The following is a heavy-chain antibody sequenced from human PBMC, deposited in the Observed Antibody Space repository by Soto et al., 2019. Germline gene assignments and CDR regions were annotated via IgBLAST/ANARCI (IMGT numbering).Heavy chain of an antibody. CDR3: AKDVIVVVPAAMRYYYYGMDV. D-gene: IGHD2-2*01. CDR2: ISGSGGST. V-gene: IGHV3-23*01. J-gene: IGHJ6*02. CDR1: GFIFSSYA. Sequence: GSLRLSCAASGFIFSSYAMSWVRQAPGKGLEWVSAISGSGGSTYYADSVKGRFTISRDNSKNTLYLQMNSRRAEDTAVYYCAKDVIVVVPAAMRYYYYGMDVWGQGTTVTVSS.